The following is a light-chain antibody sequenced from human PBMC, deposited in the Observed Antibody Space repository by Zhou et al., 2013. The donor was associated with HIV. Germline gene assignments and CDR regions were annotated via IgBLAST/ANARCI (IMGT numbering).Light chain of an antibody. CDR2: SAC. V-gene: IGKV1-39*01. CDR1: QGTSSN. Sequence: DSQLTQSPSSLSASVGDRLTITRRVSQGTSSNLNWCRQKPEKDPKLLICSACNLQSGVPFRFSGSGSGTDFTLTISSLQPEDFATYSCQQTYSTPHTFGQGTKLDIK. J-gene: IGKJ2*01. CDR3: QQTYSTPHT.